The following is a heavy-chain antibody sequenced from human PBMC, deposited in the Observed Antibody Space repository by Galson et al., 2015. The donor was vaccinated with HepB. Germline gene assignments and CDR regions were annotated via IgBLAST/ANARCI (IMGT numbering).Heavy chain of an antibody. J-gene: IGHJ5*02. CDR3: ALRTGSGSTLWFDP. CDR2: INPKHGVT. D-gene: IGHD3-10*01. Sequence: SVKVSCKASGYTFTGYFINWVRQAAGQGLEWMGRINPKHGVTNYAQKFQGSVTMTRDTSISTAYMELSRLNSDDTAVYFCALRTGSGSTLWFDPWGQGTLVTVSS. V-gene: IGHV1-2*06. CDR1: GYTFTGYF.